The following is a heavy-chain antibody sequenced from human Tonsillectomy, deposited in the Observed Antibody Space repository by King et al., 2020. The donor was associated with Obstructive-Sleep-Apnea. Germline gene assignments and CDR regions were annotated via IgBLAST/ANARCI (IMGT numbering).Heavy chain of an antibody. Sequence: QLVQSGAEVKKPGSSVNVSCKASGGTFNSYGINWVRQAPGQGLEWMGGIIPILDITNYAQKFQDRITITADKSTSTAYLDLSSLSSEDTAVYYCAYESMVRAPNYFDYWGQGTLVTVSS. V-gene: IGHV1-69*10. CDR1: GGTFNSYG. J-gene: IGHJ4*02. D-gene: IGHD3-10*01. CDR3: AYESMVRAPNYFDY. CDR2: IIPILDIT.